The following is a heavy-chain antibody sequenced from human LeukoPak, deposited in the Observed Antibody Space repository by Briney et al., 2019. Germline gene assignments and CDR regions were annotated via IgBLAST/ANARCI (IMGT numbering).Heavy chain of an antibody. CDR2: IYYSGST. CDR3: ARVYGSGSYYNGYYYYYMDV. D-gene: IGHD3-10*01. J-gene: IGHJ6*03. Sequence: PSETLSLTCTVSGGSISSSSYYWGWIRQPPGKGLEWIGSIYYSGSTYYNPSLKSRFTISVDTSKNQFSLKLSSVTAADTAVYYCARVYGSGSYYNGYYYYYMDVWGKGTTVTISS. V-gene: IGHV4-39*01. CDR1: GGSISSSSYY.